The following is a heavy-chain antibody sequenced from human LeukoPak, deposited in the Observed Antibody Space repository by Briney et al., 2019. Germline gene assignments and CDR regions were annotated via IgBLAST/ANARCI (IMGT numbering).Heavy chain of an antibody. CDR2: IYSGGST. CDR3: ARAAYCSSTSCYGHFDY. J-gene: IGHJ4*02. V-gene: IGHV3-53*01. D-gene: IGHD2-2*01. CDR1: GFTVSSNY. Sequence: GGSLRLSCAASGFTVSSNYMSWVRQAPGKGLEWVSVIYSGGSTYYADSVKGRFTISRDNSKNTLYLQMNSLRAEDTAVYYCARAAYCSSTSCYGHFDYWGQGTLVTVSS.